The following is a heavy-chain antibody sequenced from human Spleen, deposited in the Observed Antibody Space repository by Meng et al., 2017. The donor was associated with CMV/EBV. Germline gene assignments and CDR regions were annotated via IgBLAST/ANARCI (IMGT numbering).Heavy chain of an antibody. V-gene: IGHV3-21*01. Sequence: GESLKISCAASGFTFSSYSMNWVRQAPGKGLEWVSSISSSSSYIYYADSVKGRFTISRDNAKNSLYLQMNSLRAEDTAVYYCAREDCSSTSCYMSFDYWGQGTLVTVSS. CDR2: ISSSSSYI. CDR3: AREDCSSTSCYMSFDY. J-gene: IGHJ4*02. D-gene: IGHD2-2*02. CDR1: GFTFSSYS.